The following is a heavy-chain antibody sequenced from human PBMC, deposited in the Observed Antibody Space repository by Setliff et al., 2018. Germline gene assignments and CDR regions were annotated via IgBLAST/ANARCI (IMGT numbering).Heavy chain of an antibody. V-gene: IGHV5-51*01. CDR3: ARHHTNCAFDI. Sequence: GESLKISCKGSGYSFTDYWIAWVRQTPGKGLEWMGTIYPGNADTRYSPSFQGQVTISTDTSINTAFLQWNNLKASDTAVYYCARHHTNCAFDIWGQGTMVTVSS. J-gene: IGHJ3*02. CDR2: IYPGNADT. CDR1: GYSFTDYW.